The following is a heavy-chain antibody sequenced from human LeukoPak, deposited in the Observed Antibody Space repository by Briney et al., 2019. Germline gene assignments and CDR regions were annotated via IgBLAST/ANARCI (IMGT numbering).Heavy chain of an antibody. CDR2: ISYTGST. Sequence: SETLSLTCTVSGGSISSSSYYWGWIRQPPGKGLEWIGSISYTGSTYYNPSLKSRVTISVDTSKNQFSLKLSSVAAADTAVYYCARHRAVYYYYGLDVWGQGTTVTVSS. CDR3: ARHRAVYYYYGLDV. D-gene: IGHD5-24*01. J-gene: IGHJ6*02. CDR1: GGSISSSSYY. V-gene: IGHV4-39*01.